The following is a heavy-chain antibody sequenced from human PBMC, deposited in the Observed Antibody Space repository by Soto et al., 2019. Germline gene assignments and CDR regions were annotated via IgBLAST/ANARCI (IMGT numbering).Heavy chain of an antibody. J-gene: IGHJ6*02. CDR2: ISGSGGST. V-gene: IGHV3-23*01. CDR1: GFTFSSYA. Sequence: GGSLRLSCAASGFTFSSYAMSWVRQAPGKGLEWVSAISGSGGSTYYADSVKGRFTISRDNSKNTLYLQMNSLRAEDTAVYYCAKDTSPGSRYYYYGMDVWGQGTTVTVSS. CDR3: AKDTSPGSRYYYYGMDV.